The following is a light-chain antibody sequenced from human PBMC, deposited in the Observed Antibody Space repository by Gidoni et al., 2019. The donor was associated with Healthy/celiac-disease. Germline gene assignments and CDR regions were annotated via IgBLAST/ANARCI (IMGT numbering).Light chain of an antibody. V-gene: IGKV3-15*01. CDR3: QQYNNWPPWT. CDR1: QRVSST. Sequence: IVMTQSPATLSVSPGDRATLSSRASQRVSSTLAWYQQKPGQAPRLLIYGASTRATGIPARFSGSGSGTEFTLTISSLQSEDFAVYYCQQYNNWPPWTFGQGTKVEIK. CDR2: GAS. J-gene: IGKJ1*01.